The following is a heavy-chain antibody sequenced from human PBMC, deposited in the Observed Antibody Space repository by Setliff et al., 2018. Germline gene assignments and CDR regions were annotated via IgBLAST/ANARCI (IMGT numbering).Heavy chain of an antibody. V-gene: IGHV1-69-2*01. J-gene: IGHJ4*02. CDR1: GYTFTDYY. Sequence: ASVKVSCKASGYTFTDYYMHWVQQAPGKGLERMGRVDPEDGETIYAEKFQGRVTITADTSTDTAYMELSSLRSEDTAVYYCATEYKLIAAAVIDYWGQGTLVTVSS. D-gene: IGHD6-13*01. CDR3: ATEYKLIAAAVIDY. CDR2: VDPEDGET.